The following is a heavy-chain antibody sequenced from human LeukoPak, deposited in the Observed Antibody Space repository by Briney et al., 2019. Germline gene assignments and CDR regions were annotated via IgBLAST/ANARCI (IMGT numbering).Heavy chain of an antibody. D-gene: IGHD3-22*01. CDR2: ISTDGGGT. CDR3: VKRVVGSRGYDY. J-gene: IGHJ4*02. Sequence: GGSLRLSCSASGFTFSNCAMHWVRQAPGKGLEYVSAISTDGGGTYYADSVKGRFTISRDNSKDTLFLQMSSLRPEDTAVYYCVKRVVGSRGYDYWGQGTLVTVSS. CDR1: GFTFSNCA. V-gene: IGHV3-64D*06.